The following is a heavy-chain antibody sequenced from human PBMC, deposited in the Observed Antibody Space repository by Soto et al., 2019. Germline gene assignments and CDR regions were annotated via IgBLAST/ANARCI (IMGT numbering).Heavy chain of an antibody. CDR1: GFTFSSYA. V-gene: IGHV3-23*01. D-gene: IGHD3-9*01. J-gene: IGHJ4*02. Sequence: EVQLLESGGGLVQPGGSLRLSCAASGFTFSSYAMSWVRQAPGKGLEWVSAISGSGGSTYYADSVKGRFTISRDNSKNTLYLQMNSLRAEDTAVYYCAKGDQEKLRFFEGGVDYWGQGTLVTVSS. CDR3: AKGDQEKLRFFEGGVDY. CDR2: ISGSGGST.